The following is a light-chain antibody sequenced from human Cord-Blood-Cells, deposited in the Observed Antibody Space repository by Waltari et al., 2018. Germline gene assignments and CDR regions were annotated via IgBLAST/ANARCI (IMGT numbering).Light chain of an antibody. Sequence: QSALTQPASVSGSPGQSITISCTGTSSDVGGYNYVSWYQQRPGKAPKLMIYDVSNRPSGVSNRFSGSKSGNTASLTISGLQAEDEADCYCSSYTSSSTRVFGGGTNLTVL. CDR3: SSYTSSSTRV. CDR2: DVS. J-gene: IGLJ2*01. V-gene: IGLV2-14*01. CDR1: SSDVGGYNY.